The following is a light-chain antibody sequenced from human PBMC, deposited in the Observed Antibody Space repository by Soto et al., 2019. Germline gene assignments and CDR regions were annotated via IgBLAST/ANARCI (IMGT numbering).Light chain of an antibody. CDR2: FAS. J-gene: IGKJ5*01. V-gene: IGKV1-39*01. Sequence: EIQITPFPSSLSGSVGDRVTITCRTSQSIATYLTWYQQKPGKAPKLLIYFASRLESGVPSRFSGSGSGTDFTLTISSLQSEDFATYYCQQSYSTPPTFGQGTRLEIK. CDR1: QSIATY. CDR3: QQSYSTPPT.